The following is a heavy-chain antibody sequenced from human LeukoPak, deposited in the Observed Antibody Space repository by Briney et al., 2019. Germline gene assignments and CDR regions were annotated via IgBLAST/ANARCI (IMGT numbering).Heavy chain of an antibody. J-gene: IGHJ4*02. CDR2: IKSKTDGGTT. D-gene: IGHD2-2*02. V-gene: IGHV3-15*01. Sequence: GGSLRLSCAASGFTFSNAWMSWVRQAPGKGLEWVGRIKSKTDGGTTDYAAPVKGRFTISRDDSKNTLYLRMNSLKTEDTAVYYCTTELQYCSSTSCYSDYWGQGTLVTVSS. CDR3: TTELQYCSSTSCYSDY. CDR1: GFTFSNAW.